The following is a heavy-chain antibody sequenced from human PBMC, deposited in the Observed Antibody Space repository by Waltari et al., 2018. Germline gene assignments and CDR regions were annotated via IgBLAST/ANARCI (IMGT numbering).Heavy chain of an antibody. V-gene: IGHV1-2*06. D-gene: IGHD3-10*01. J-gene: IGHJ4*02. Sequence: QVQLVQSGAEVKKPGASVKVSCKASGYTFTGYYMHGVRPAPGQGLEWMGRTNPNSGGTSHAQKCQGRDTMTRDTSNSTADMELSRLRSVDTAVYYCARRVQGVLEDDYWGQGTLVTVSS. CDR1: GYTFTGYY. CDR2: TNPNSGGT. CDR3: ARRVQGVLEDDY.